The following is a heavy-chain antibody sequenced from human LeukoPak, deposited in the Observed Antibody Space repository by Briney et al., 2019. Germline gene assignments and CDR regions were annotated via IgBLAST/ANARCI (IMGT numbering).Heavy chain of an antibody. J-gene: IGHJ4*02. Sequence: ASVKVSCKVSGYTLTELSMHWVRQAPGKGLEWMGGFDPEDGETIYAQKFQGRVTMTEDTSTDTAYMELSSLRSEDTAVYYCATVDRGYCSSTSCPGFDYWGQGTLVTVSS. V-gene: IGHV1-24*01. CDR1: GYTLTELS. D-gene: IGHD2-2*01. CDR2: FDPEDGET. CDR3: ATVDRGYCSSTSCPGFDY.